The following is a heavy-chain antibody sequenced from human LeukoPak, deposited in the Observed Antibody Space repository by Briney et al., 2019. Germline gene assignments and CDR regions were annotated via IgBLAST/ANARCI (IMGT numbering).Heavy chain of an antibody. D-gene: IGHD3-10*01. CDR1: GFTFSSYS. J-gene: IGHJ4*02. CDR2: ISSSSTI. Sequence: SGGSLRLSCAASGFTFSSYSMNWVRQAPGKGLEWVSYISSSSTIYYADSVKGRFTISRDNAKNSLYLQMNSLRAEDTAVYYCAREFTMVRGVIHYYFDYWGQGTLVTVSS. V-gene: IGHV3-48*01. CDR3: AREFTMVRGVIHYYFDY.